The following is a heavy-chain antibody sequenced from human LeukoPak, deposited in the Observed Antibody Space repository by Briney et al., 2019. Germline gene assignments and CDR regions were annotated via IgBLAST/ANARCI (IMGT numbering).Heavy chain of an antibody. J-gene: IGHJ4*02. V-gene: IGHV3-30*18. CDR3: AKSATRVAARGASFDY. D-gene: IGHD6-6*01. Sequence: PGGSLRLSCAASGFTFSSYAMSWVRQAPGKGLEWVAVISYDGSNKYYADSVKGRFTISRDNSKNTLYLQMNSLRAEDTAFYYCAKSATRVAARGASFDYWGPGTLVTVSS. CDR1: GFTFSSYA. CDR2: ISYDGSNK.